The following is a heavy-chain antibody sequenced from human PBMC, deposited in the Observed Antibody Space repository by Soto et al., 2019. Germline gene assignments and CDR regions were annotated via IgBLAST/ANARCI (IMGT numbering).Heavy chain of an antibody. CDR1: GFTFNIAW. Sequence: EVQVEESGGGLVKPGESLRLSGAGSGFTFNIAWLSWVRQAPGKGLESIGRIKSKGSGGTTDYAAPVKGRFSVSRDDLKNKLYLQMNSLKTEDTAIYYCVATHNGNPARPYLDVCGQGTLVTVSS. CDR3: VATHNGNPARPYLDV. J-gene: IGHJ4*02. V-gene: IGHV3-15*01. CDR2: IKSKGSGGTT. D-gene: IGHD1-26*01.